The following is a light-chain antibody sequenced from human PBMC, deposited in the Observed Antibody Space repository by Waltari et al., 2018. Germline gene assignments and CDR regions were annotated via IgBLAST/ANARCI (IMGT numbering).Light chain of an antibody. Sequence: EVVLTQSPVTLSLAAGERATLPCRASESVSNYLAWYQQKPGQSPRLLIYDTSKRATGIPARFSGSGYGTDFTLTINNLEAEDFALYYCQQGSILPLTFGGGTNVEIK. J-gene: IGKJ4*01. CDR2: DTS. CDR3: QQGSILPLT. CDR1: ESVSNY. V-gene: IGKV3-11*01.